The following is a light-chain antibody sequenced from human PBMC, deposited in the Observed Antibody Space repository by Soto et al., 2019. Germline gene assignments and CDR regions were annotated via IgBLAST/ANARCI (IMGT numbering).Light chain of an antibody. V-gene: IGLV2-14*01. Sequence: QSALTQAASVSGSPGESITIFCAGTISDVGAYNYVSRYQLRPETAPKLMIFEVNHRPSGLCYRSCGSKSGNTASLTISGLQAEEEADYYCSSYASRSIPYGLGTGTKLTVL. J-gene: IGLJ1*01. CDR1: ISDVGAYNY. CDR2: EVN. CDR3: SSYASRSIPYG.